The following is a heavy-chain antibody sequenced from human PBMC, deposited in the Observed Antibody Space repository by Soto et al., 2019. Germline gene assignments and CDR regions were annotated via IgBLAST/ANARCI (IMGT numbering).Heavy chain of an antibody. CDR2: ISSSSSTI. Sequence: GGSLRLSCAASGFTFSSYSMNWVRQAPGKGLEWVSYISSSSSTIYYADSVKGRFTISRDNAKNSLYLQMNSLRDEDTAVYYCARDKRGYSSGWHTKFRGAFDIWGQGTMVTVSS. D-gene: IGHD6-19*01. CDR1: GFTFSSYS. J-gene: IGHJ3*02. V-gene: IGHV3-48*02. CDR3: ARDKRGYSSGWHTKFRGAFDI.